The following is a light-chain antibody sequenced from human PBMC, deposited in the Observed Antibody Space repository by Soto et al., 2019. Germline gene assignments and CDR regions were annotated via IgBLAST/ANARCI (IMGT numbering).Light chain of an antibody. Sequence: EIVLTQSPGTLSLSPGERVTLSCRASQTISSNYLAWYQQKPGQAPRLLIYGASFRATGITDRFSGSGSGTDFTLTISRLEPEDFGVYYFQQYGRSPPGFTFGPGTQVDIK. J-gene: IGKJ3*01. CDR3: QQYGRSPPGFT. CDR2: GAS. V-gene: IGKV3-20*01. CDR1: QTISSNY.